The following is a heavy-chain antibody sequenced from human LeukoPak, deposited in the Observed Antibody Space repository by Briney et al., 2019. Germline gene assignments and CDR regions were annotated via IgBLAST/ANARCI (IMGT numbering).Heavy chain of an antibody. Sequence: GGSLRLSCAASGFTFSSYWMHWVRQAPGKGLVWVSRINSDGSSTSYADSVKGRFTISRDNAKNTLYLQMNSLRAEDTAVYYCARGRDLRYFDWLFVSGDPYNWFDPWGQGTLVTVSS. CDR2: INSDGSST. CDR3: ARGRDLRYFDWLFVSGDPYNWFDP. D-gene: IGHD3-9*01. CDR1: GFTFSSYW. J-gene: IGHJ5*02. V-gene: IGHV3-74*01.